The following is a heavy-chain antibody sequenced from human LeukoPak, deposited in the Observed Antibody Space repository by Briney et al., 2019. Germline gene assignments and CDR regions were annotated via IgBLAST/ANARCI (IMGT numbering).Heavy chain of an antibody. J-gene: IGHJ4*02. Sequence: PSETLSLTCAVYGGSFSGYYWSWIRQPPGKGLEWIGEINHSGGTNYNPSLKSRVTISVDTSKNQFSLKLSSVTAADTAVYYCARDAGSGSRYFDYWGQGTLVTVSS. D-gene: IGHD3-10*01. CDR1: GGSFSGYY. CDR2: INHSGGT. CDR3: ARDAGSGSRYFDY. V-gene: IGHV4-34*01.